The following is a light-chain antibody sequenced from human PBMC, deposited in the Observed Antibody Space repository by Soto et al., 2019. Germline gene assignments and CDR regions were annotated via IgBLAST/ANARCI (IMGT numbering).Light chain of an antibody. CDR1: SSNIGTYY. CDR2: ENN. CDR3: GTWDSGLSAGV. V-gene: IGLV1-51*02. Sequence: QSVLTQPPSVSAAPGQKVTISCSGSSSNIGTYYVSWYQQLPGTAPKLLIYENNKRPSGIPDRFSGSKSGTSATLGITGLQTGDEAHYYCGTWDSGLSAGVFGGGTKLTVL. J-gene: IGLJ3*02.